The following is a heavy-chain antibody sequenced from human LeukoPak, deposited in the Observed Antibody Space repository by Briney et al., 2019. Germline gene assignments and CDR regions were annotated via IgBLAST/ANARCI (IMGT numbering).Heavy chain of an antibody. CDR1: GGTFSSYA. D-gene: IGHD1-26*01. CDR2: IIPIFGTA. Sequence: GSSVKVSCKASGGTFSSYAISWVRQAPGQGLEWMGGIIPIFGTANYAQKFQGRVTITADKSTSTAYMELSSLRSEDTAVYNCARDAGGGSYLDYWGQGTLVAVSS. J-gene: IGHJ4*02. V-gene: IGHV1-69*06. CDR3: ARDAGGGSYLDY.